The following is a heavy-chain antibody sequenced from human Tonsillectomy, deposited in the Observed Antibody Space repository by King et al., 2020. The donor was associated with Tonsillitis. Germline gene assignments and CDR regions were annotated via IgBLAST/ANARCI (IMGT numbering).Heavy chain of an antibody. J-gene: IGHJ3*02. V-gene: IGHV3-23*04. Sequence: VQLVESGGGLAQPGGSLRLSCAASGFTFSSYAMSWVRQAPEKGLEWVSSISGSGGSTYYADSVKGRFTISRDNSKNTLALKMNSLRAEDTAVYYCAKVVYGSGSYSSDAFDIWGQGTMVTVSS. CDR2: ISGSGGST. D-gene: IGHD3-10*01. CDR3: AKVVYGSGSYSSDAFDI. CDR1: GFTFSSYA.